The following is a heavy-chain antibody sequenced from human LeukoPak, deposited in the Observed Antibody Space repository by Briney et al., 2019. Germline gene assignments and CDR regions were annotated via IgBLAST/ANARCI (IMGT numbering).Heavy chain of an antibody. J-gene: IGHJ5*02. D-gene: IGHD2-15*01. CDR3: ARVSRRYCSGGSCYFFDP. Sequence: SVKVSCKASGGTFSSYAISWVRQAPGQGLEWMGGIIPIFGTANYAQKFQGRVTITADESTSTAYMELSSLRSEDTAVYYCARVSRRYCSGGSCYFFDPWGQGTLVTVSS. CDR2: IIPIFGTA. CDR1: GGTFSSYA. V-gene: IGHV1-69*13.